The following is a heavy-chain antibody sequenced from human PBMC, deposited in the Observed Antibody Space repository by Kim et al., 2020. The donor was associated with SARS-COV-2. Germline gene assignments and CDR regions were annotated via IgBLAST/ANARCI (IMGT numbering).Heavy chain of an antibody. Sequence: GAGRFTISRDNSKNTVYLQMSSLRGEDTAVYYCAKDRNYFGSGTSNWFAPWGQGTLVTVSS. D-gene: IGHD3-10*01. CDR3: AKDRNYFGSGTSNWFAP. J-gene: IGHJ5*02. V-gene: IGHV3-23*01.